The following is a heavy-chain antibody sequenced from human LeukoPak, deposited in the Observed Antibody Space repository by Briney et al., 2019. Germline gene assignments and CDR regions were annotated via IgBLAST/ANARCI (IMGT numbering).Heavy chain of an antibody. Sequence: ASVKVSCKASGYTFTSYGISWVRQAPGQGLEWMGWISAYNGNTNYAQKLQGRVTMTTDTSTSTAYMELRSLRSDDTAVYYCARDNGRDYYYYYYMDVWGKGTTVTISS. CDR1: GYTFTSYG. V-gene: IGHV1-18*01. D-gene: IGHD3-10*01. J-gene: IGHJ6*03. CDR3: ARDNGRDYYYYYYMDV. CDR2: ISAYNGNT.